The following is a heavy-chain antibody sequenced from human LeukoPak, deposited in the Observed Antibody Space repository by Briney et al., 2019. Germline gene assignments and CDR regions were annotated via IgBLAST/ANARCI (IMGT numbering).Heavy chain of an antibody. J-gene: IGHJ3*02. D-gene: IGHD6-13*01. CDR2: IWYDGSIK. V-gene: IGHV3-30*02. CDR1: AFTFSSYG. Sequence: GGSLRLSCAASAFTFSSYGMHWVRQAPGKGLEWVAFIWYDGSIKYYADSVKGRFTISRDNSQNTLYLQMNSLRAEDTAAYYCAKNDGIAAAGPGLAFDIWGQGTMVTVSS. CDR3: AKNDGIAAAGPGLAFDI.